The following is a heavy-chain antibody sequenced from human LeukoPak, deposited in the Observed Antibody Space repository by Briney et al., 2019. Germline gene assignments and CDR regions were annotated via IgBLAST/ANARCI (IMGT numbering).Heavy chain of an antibody. CDR1: GFTFSSYG. D-gene: IGHD3-10*01. V-gene: IGHV3-30*03. J-gene: IGHJ3*02. Sequence: PGGSLRLSCAASGFTFSSYGMHWVRQAPAKGLEWVAVISYDGSNKYYADSVKGRFTISRDNSKNTLYLQMNSLRAEDTAVYYCVFEGRADAFDIWGQGTMVTVSS. CDR3: VFEGRADAFDI. CDR2: ISYDGSNK.